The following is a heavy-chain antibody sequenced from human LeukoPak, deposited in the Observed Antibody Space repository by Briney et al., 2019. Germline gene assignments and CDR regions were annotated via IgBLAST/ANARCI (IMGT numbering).Heavy chain of an antibody. V-gene: IGHV1-18*01. CDR2: ISAYNGNT. CDR3: ARGGNDYRDYYYYYMDV. D-gene: IGHD4-11*01. Sequence: ASVKVSCKASGYTFTSYGISWVRQAPGQGLEWMGWISAYNGNTNYAQKLQGRVTMTTDTSTSTAYMELRSLRSDDTAVYYCARGGNDYRDYYYYYMDVWGKGTTVTVSS. J-gene: IGHJ6*03. CDR1: GYTFTSYG.